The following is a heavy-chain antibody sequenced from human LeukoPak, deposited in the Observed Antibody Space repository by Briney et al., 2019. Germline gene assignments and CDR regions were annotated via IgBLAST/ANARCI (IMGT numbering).Heavy chain of an antibody. Sequence: PSETLSLTCTVSGGSISSGSYYWSWIRQPAGKGLEWIGRIYTSGSTNYNPSLKSRVTISVDTSKNQFSLKLSSVTAADTAVYNCAREIAAAGTVGYDYWGQGTLVTVSS. V-gene: IGHV4-61*02. CDR1: GGSISSGSYY. D-gene: IGHD6-13*01. J-gene: IGHJ4*02. CDR3: AREIAAAGTVGYDY. CDR2: IYTSGST.